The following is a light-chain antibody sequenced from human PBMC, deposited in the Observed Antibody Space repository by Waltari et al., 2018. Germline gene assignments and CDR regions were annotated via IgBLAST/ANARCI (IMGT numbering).Light chain of an antibody. Sequence: QSALTQPRSVSGSPGQSVTISCTGTSSDVGAYNYVSWYQQHPGKAPKLMIYDVTKRPSGVPDRFPGSNSGNTASLTISRLQAEDEGDYYCCSYAGSYSWVFGGGTKLTVL. V-gene: IGLV2-11*01. J-gene: IGLJ3*02. CDR3: CSYAGSYSWV. CDR1: SSDVGAYNY. CDR2: DVT.